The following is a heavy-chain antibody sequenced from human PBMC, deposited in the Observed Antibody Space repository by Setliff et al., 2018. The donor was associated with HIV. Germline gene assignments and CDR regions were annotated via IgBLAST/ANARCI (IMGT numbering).Heavy chain of an antibody. V-gene: IGHV4-59*11. CDR2: MYASWST. Sequence: SETLSLTCTVSGGSISVHYWSWLRQPPGKGLEWIGYMYASWSTDYNPSLKSRVTISVDRFRNQFSLQLRSVTAADTAVYYCARGPSGTYYRDFDFWGQGTLVTVSS. CDR1: GGSISVHY. J-gene: IGHJ4*02. CDR3: ARGPSGTYYRDFDF. D-gene: IGHD1-26*01.